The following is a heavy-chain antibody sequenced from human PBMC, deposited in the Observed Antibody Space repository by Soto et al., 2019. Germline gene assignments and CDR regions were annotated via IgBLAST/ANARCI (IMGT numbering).Heavy chain of an antibody. Sequence: QVQLVESGGGVVQPGRSLRLSCAASGFTFSSYAMHWVRQAPGKGLEWVAFISFDGRYTYYADSVKGRFTISRDKSKNTLYLQMNSLRVEDTAVYCCARFNSSNWSAPFDYWGQGTLVTVSS. V-gene: IGHV3-30*04. CDR1: GFTFSSYA. J-gene: IGHJ4*02. CDR2: ISFDGRYT. D-gene: IGHD6-13*01. CDR3: ARFNSSNWSAPFDY.